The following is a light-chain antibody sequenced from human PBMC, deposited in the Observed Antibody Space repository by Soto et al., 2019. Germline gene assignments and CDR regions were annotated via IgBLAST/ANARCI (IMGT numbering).Light chain of an antibody. Sequence: QSVLTQPASVSGSPGRSITISCTGTSSDIGTYNYLSWYQQHPGKAPKLIIYEVTNRPSGVSSRFSGSKSGNTASLTISGLQAEDEDDYYCSSYTSSHTYVFGSGTKVTVL. CDR1: SSDIGTYNY. CDR3: SSYTSSHTYV. CDR2: EVT. V-gene: IGLV2-14*01. J-gene: IGLJ1*01.